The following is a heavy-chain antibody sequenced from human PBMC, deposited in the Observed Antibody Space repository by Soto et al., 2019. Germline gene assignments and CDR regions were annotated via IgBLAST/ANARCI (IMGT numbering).Heavy chain of an antibody. CDR2: INPNSGGT. CDR1: GYTFTGYY. Sequence: SVEGSCKASGYTFTGYYMHWVRQAPGQGLEWMGWINPNSGGTNYAQKFQGWVTMTGETSISTAYMELSRLRSDDTAVYYCARGSVAGTYYFDYWGQGTLVTASS. CDR3: ARGSVAGTYYFDY. D-gene: IGHD6-19*01. V-gene: IGHV1-2*04. J-gene: IGHJ4*02.